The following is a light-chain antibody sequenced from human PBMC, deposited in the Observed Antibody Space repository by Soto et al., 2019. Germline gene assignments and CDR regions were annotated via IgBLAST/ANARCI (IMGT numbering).Light chain of an antibody. Sequence: QSALTQPPSASGSPGQSVTISCTGTSSDVGGYNYVSWYQQHPGKAPKLMIYEVFKRPSGVPDRFSGSKSGNTASLTVSGLQAEDEADYYCSSDAGSNNFDVFGTGTKVTVL. CDR2: EVF. V-gene: IGLV2-8*01. CDR1: SSDVGGYNY. J-gene: IGLJ1*01. CDR3: SSDAGSNNFDV.